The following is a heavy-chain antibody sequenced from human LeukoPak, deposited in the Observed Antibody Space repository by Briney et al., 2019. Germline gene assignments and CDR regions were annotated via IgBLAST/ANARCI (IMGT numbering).Heavy chain of an antibody. CDR2: ISYDGSNK. Sequence: GGPLRLSCAASGFTFSSYGMHWVRQAPGKGLEWVAVISYDGSNKFYADSVKGRFTISRDNSKNTLYLQMNSLRAEDTAVYYCAKESYDSSGYNDYWGQGTLVTVSS. D-gene: IGHD3-22*01. CDR1: GFTFSSYG. V-gene: IGHV3-30*18. CDR3: AKESYDSSGYNDY. J-gene: IGHJ4*02.